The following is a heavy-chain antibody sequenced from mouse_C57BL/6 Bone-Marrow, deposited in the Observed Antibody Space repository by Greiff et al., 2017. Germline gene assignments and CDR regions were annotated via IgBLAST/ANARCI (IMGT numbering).Heavy chain of an antibody. D-gene: IGHD2-5*01. CDR1: GYTFTDYE. CDR3: TRRVTTTWYFDV. J-gene: IGHJ1*03. Sequence: LVESGAELVRPGASVTLSCKASGYTFTDYEMHWVKQTPVHGLEWIGAIDPETGGTAYNQKFKGKAILTADKSSSTAYMELRSLTSEDSAVYYCTRRVTTTWYFDVWGTGTTVTVSS. V-gene: IGHV1-15*01. CDR2: IDPETGGT.